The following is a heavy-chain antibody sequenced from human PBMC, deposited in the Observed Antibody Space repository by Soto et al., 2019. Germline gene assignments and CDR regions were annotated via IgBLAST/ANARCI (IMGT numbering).Heavy chain of an antibody. J-gene: IGHJ4*02. V-gene: IGHV3-23*01. CDR3: AKLYSRSSAY. D-gene: IGHD6-6*01. Sequence: EVQLLESGGGLVQPGGSLRLSCAASGFTFSSYGMSWVRQAPGKGLEWVSAISGGGDNTYYADSVKGRFTISRDNSKNTLYLQMNSLRAEDTALYYCAKLYSRSSAYWGQGTLVTVSS. CDR2: ISGGGDNT. CDR1: GFTFSSYG.